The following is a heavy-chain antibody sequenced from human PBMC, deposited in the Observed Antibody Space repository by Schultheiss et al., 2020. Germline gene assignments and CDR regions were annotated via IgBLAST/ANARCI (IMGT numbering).Heavy chain of an antibody. CDR2: INHSGST. CDR3: ASSLGHWFDP. V-gene: IGHV4-34*01. CDR1: GGSFSGYY. Sequence: SETLSLTCAVYGGSFSGYYWSWSRQPPGKGLEWIGEINHSGSTNYNPSLKSRVTISVDTSKNQFSLKLSSVTAADTAVYYCASSLGHWFDPWGQGTLVPVPS. D-gene: IGHD1-26*01. J-gene: IGHJ5*02.